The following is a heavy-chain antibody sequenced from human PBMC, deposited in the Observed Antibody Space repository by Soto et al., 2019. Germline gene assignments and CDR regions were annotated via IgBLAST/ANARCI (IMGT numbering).Heavy chain of an antibody. J-gene: IGHJ4*02. CDR3: ARCVLAPTMAYDY. Sequence: QVQLVESGGGLVKPGGSLRLFCAASGFTFSDYYMSWIRQAPGKGLEWVSHISSSSTYTHYADSVKGRFTISRDNAKNSLYLQMNRLSAEDTAVYYCARCVLAPTMAYDYWGQGTLVTVSS. D-gene: IGHD3-3*02. V-gene: IGHV3-11*05. CDR1: GFTFSDYY. CDR2: ISSSSTYT.